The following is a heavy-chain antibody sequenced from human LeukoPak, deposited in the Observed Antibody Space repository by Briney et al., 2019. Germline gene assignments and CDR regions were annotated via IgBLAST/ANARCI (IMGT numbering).Heavy chain of an antibody. CDR2: INPNSGGT. Sequence: EASVKVSCKASGYTFTGYYMHWVRQAPGQGLEWMGWINPNSGGTNYAQKFQGRVTMTRDTSISTAYMELSRLRSDDAAVYYCAREARVGARPDDAFDIWGQGTMVTVSS. J-gene: IGHJ3*02. CDR1: GYTFTGYY. V-gene: IGHV1-2*02. D-gene: IGHD1-26*01. CDR3: AREARVGARPDDAFDI.